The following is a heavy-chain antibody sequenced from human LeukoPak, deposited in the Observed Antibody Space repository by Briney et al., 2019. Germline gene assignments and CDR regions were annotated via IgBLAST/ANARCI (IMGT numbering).Heavy chain of an antibody. Sequence: PGGSLRLSCAASGFTFSNAWMSWVRQAPGKGLEWAAFIRYDGSNKYYADSVKGRFTISRDNSKNSLYLQPNSLRAEDTAVYYCHGTANYDILTGSMVFDYWGQGTLVTVSS. V-gene: IGHV3-30*02. D-gene: IGHD3-9*01. J-gene: IGHJ4*02. CDR3: HGTANYDILTGSMVFDY. CDR1: GFTFSNAW. CDR2: IRYDGSNK.